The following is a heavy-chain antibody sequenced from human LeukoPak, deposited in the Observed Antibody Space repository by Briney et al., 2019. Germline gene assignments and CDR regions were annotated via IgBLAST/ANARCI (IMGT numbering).Heavy chain of an antibody. Sequence: GGSLRLSCAASGFTFSSYSMNWVRQAPGKGLEWVSYISSSSSTIYYADSVKGRFTISRDNAKNSLYLQMNSLRAEDTAVYYCARVKTLRYVDTATADYWGQGTLVTVSS. CDR1: GFTFSSYS. CDR3: ARVKTLRYVDTATADY. CDR2: ISSSSSTI. D-gene: IGHD5-18*01. J-gene: IGHJ4*02. V-gene: IGHV3-48*01.